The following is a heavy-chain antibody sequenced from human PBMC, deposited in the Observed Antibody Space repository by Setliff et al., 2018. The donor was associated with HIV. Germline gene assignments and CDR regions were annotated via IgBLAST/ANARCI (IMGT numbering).Heavy chain of an antibody. V-gene: IGHV4-59*11. CDR1: GGSFSSHY. CDR3: ARGIGYCSTTSCQSYFDY. J-gene: IGHJ4*02. Sequence: PSETLSLTCTVSGGSFSSHYWSWIRQPPGKGLEWIGYVFYSGSTNYNPSLKSRVTISVDTSKNHFSLRLSSVTAADTAVYYCARGIGYCSTTSCQSYFDYWGQGTLVTVSS. CDR2: VFYSGST. D-gene: IGHD2-2*01.